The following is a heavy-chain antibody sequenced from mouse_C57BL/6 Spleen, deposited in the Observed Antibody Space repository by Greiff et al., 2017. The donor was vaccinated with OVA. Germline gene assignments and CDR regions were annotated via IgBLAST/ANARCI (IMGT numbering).Heavy chain of an antibody. Sequence: VQLQQSGPELVKPGASVKISCKASGYAFSSSWMNWVKQRPGKGLEWIGRIYPGDGDTNYNGKFKGKATLTADKSSSTAYMQLSSLTSEDSAVYFCARSTTVVDAYWGQGTLVTVSA. CDR2: IYPGDGDT. J-gene: IGHJ3*01. V-gene: IGHV1-82*01. CDR1: GYAFSSSW. D-gene: IGHD1-1*01. CDR3: ARSTTVVDAY.